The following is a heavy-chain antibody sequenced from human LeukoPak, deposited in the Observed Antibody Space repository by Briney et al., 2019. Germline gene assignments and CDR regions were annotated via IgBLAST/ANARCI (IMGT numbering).Heavy chain of an antibody. J-gene: IGHJ4*02. V-gene: IGHV3-23*01. CDR1: GFTFSSYA. Sequence: PGGSLRLSCAASGFTFSSYAMSWVRQAPGKGLEWDSAISGSGGSTYYADSVKGRFTISRDNSKNTLYLQMNSLRAEDTAVYYCAKLFGVAFGGGFDYWGQGTLVTVSS. CDR2: ISGSGGST. D-gene: IGHD3-16*01. CDR3: AKLFGVAFGGGFDY.